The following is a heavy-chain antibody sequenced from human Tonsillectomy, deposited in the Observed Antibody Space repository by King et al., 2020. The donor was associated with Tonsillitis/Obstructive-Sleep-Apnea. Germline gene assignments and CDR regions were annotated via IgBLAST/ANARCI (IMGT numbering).Heavy chain of an antibody. CDR2: VHYIGTT. J-gene: IGHJ4*02. D-gene: IGHD4-17*01. V-gene: IGHV4-31*01. Sequence: QLQESGPGLVKPSQTLSLTCTVSGGSFSSGGYYWSWIRQPPGKGLEWIGFVHYIGTTYYNPSLKSQVSISVDTSKKHFSLKLSSVTAADTAVYYCARGWDYGDSVLLFDYWGQGTLVTVSS. CDR3: ARGWDYGDSVLLFDY. CDR1: GGSFSSGGYY.